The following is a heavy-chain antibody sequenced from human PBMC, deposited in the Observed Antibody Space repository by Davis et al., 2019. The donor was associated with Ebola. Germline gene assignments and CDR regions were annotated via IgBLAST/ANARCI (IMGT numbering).Heavy chain of an antibody. J-gene: IGHJ6*02. CDR2: IWYDGSNK. CDR1: GFTFSSYG. CDR3: ARDDRTVTLSEDGMDV. Sequence: PGESLKISCAASGFTFSSYGMHWVRQAPGKGLEWVAVIWYDGSNKYYADSVKGRFTISRDNSKNTLYLQMNSLRAEDTAVYYCARDDRTVTLSEDGMDVWGQGTTVTASS. D-gene: IGHD4-11*01. V-gene: IGHV3-33*01.